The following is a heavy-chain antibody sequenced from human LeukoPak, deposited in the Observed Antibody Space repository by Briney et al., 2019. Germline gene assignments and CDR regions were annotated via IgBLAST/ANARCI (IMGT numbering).Heavy chain of an antibody. D-gene: IGHD2/OR15-2a*01. Sequence: GGSLRLSCAASGFTFSSYSMNWVRRAPGKGLEWVSSISSSSSYIYYADSVKGRFTISRDNAKNSLYLQMNSLRAEDTAVYYCARDAFRGDFDYWGQGTLVTVSS. CDR1: GFTFSSYS. CDR2: ISSSSSYI. CDR3: ARDAFRGDFDY. J-gene: IGHJ4*02. V-gene: IGHV3-21*01.